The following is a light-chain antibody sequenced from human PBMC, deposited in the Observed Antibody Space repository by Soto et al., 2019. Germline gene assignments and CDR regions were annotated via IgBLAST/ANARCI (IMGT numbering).Light chain of an antibody. V-gene: IGKV1-39*01. J-gene: IGKJ3*01. CDR1: QSISSY. Sequence: DLQMTQSPSSLSASVGDRVTITCRASQSISSYLNWYQQKPGKAPNLLIYAASSLQSGVPSRFSGSGSGTDFTLTISSLQPEDFATYYCQQTYSTLLTFGPGTKVDIK. CDR3: QQTYSTLLT. CDR2: AAS.